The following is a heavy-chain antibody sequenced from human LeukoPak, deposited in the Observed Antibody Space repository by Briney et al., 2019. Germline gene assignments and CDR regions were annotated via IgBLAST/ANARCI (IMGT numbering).Heavy chain of an antibody. CDR2: INPNSGGT. D-gene: IGHD3-3*01. Sequence: ASVKVSCKASGYTFTGYYMHWVRQAPGQGLEWMGWINPNSGGTNYAQKFQGRVTMTRDTSISTAYMELSRPRSDDTAVYYCARDFWSGSAHFDYWGQGTLVTVSS. CDR3: ARDFWSGSAHFDY. CDR1: GYTFTGYY. V-gene: IGHV1-2*02. J-gene: IGHJ4*02.